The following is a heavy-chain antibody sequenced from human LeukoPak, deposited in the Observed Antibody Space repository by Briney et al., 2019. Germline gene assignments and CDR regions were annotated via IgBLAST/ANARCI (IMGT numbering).Heavy chain of an antibody. Sequence: PSETLSLTCTVSGGSINNRSSCWGWIRQPPGKGLEWIGSIYYSGSTSQNPSLKSRVTIFVDTSKNQFSLNLSAVTAADTAVYYCARHGGSYYFDYWGQGTLVTVSS. CDR3: ARHGGSYYFDY. CDR1: GGSINNRSSC. CDR2: IYYSGST. J-gene: IGHJ4*02. D-gene: IGHD1-26*01. V-gene: IGHV4-39*01.